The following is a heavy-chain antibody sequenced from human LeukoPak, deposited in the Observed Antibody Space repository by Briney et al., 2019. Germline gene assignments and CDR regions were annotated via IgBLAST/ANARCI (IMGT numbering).Heavy chain of an antibody. D-gene: IGHD1-7*01. CDR1: SYSFTSYG. J-gene: IGHJ4*02. CDR3: AKGGQKGGILELGY. Sequence: GASVKVSCKASSYSFTSYGISWVRQAPGQGLEWMGWISTYNGNTNYAQKLQGRVTMTTDTSTTTAYMELRSLRSDDTAVYYCAKGGQKGGILELGYWGQGTLVTVSS. CDR2: ISTYNGNT. V-gene: IGHV1-18*01.